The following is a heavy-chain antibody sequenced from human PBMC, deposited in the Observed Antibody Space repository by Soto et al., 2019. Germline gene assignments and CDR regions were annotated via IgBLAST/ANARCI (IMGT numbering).Heavy chain of an antibody. CDR1: GGSISSSSYY. D-gene: IGHD6-19*01. CDR3: ASNTYSSVWSFRDYYYYMDV. V-gene: IGHV4-39*01. J-gene: IGHJ6*03. CDR2: IYYSGST. Sequence: SETLSLTCTVSGGSISSSSYYWGWIRQPPGKGLEWIGSIYYSGSTYYNPSLKSRVTISVDTSKNQFSLKLSSVTAADTAVYYCASNTYSSVWSFRDYYYYMDVWGKGTTVTVSS.